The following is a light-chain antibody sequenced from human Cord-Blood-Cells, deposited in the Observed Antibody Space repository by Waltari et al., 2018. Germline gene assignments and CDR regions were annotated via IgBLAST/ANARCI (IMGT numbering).Light chain of an antibody. CDR3: QQYYSTPFT. CDR2: AAS. Sequence: DNQETQSPSSLSASVGVRVTITFRESQGISNSLARYQQKPGKAPKLLLDAASRLESGVPSRFSGSGSGTDYTLTISSLQPEDFATYYCQQYYSTPFTFGPGTKVDIK. J-gene: IGKJ3*01. CDR1: QGISNS. V-gene: IGKV1-NL1*01.